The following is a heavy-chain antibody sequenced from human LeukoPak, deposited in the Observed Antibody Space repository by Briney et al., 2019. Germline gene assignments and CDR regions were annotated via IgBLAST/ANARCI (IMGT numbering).Heavy chain of an antibody. CDR3: ARPRQSSDYDFDY. V-gene: IGHV4-39*01. D-gene: IGHD3-16*01. J-gene: IGHJ4*02. CDR2: IYYSGST. CDR1: GGSISSSSYY. Sequence: SETLSLTCTVSGGSISSSSYYWGWIRQPPGKGLEWIGSIYYSGSTYYNPSLKSRVTISVDTSKNQFSLKLSSVTAADTAVYYCARPRQSSDYDFDYWGQGTLVTLSS.